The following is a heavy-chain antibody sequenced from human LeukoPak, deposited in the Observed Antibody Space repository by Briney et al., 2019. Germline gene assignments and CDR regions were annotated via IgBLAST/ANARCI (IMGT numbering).Heavy chain of an antibody. Sequence: SVKVSCKTSGGTFNSYAITWVRQAPGQGLGWMGKIIPISGTTNYAQKLQGRVTFTADESTSTAYMELSSLRSEDTALYYCARKLRLGGNWFDPWGQGTLVTVSS. CDR1: GGTFNSYA. D-gene: IGHD1-26*01. CDR2: IIPISGTT. J-gene: IGHJ5*02. CDR3: ARKLRLGGNWFDP. V-gene: IGHV1-69*13.